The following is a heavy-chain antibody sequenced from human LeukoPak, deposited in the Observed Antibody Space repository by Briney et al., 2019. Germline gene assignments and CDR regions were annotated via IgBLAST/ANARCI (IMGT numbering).Heavy chain of an antibody. J-gene: IGHJ4*02. Sequence: PSETLSLTCVVSGGSVSGYYWGWIRQPPGKGLEWIGYIYYSGSTNYNPSLKSRVTISVDTSKNQFSLKLSSVTAADTAVYYCARFWNDYYFDYWGQGTLVTVSS. V-gene: IGHV4-59*02. CDR3: ARFWNDYYFDY. CDR2: IYYSGST. D-gene: IGHD1-1*01. CDR1: GGSVSGYY.